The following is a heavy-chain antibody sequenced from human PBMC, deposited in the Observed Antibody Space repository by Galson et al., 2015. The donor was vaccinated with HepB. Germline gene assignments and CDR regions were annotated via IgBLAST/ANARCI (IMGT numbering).Heavy chain of an antibody. CDR1: GFTFNNYV. D-gene: IGHD6-13*01. Sequence: LRLSCAASGFTFNNYVMNWVRQSPGKGLEWVSSISGSGGSTYYAGSVKGRFTVSRDNSRNTVFLQMNRLRAEDTAVYYCAKNSGSNWFVPYHFDSWGQGTLVTVSS. CDR2: ISGSGGST. V-gene: IGHV3-23*01. CDR3: AKNSGSNWFVPYHFDS. J-gene: IGHJ4*02.